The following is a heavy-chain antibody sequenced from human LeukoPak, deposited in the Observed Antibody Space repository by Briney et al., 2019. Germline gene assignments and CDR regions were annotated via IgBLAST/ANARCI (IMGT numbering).Heavy chain of an antibody. D-gene: IGHD3-22*01. J-gene: IGHJ3*01. Sequence: SETLSLTCAVYGGSFSGYYWSWIRQPPGKGLEWIGEINHSGSTNYNPSLKSRVTISVDTSKNQFSLKLSSVTAADTAVYYCARESYYYDSSGYYLLWGQGTMVTVSS. V-gene: IGHV4-34*01. CDR3: ARESYYYDSSGYYLL. CDR1: GGSFSGYY. CDR2: INHSGST.